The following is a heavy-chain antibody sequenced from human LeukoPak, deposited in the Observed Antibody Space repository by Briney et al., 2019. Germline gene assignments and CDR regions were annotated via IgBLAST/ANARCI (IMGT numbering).Heavy chain of an antibody. CDR1: GVSISSYY. Sequence: SETLSLTCTVSGVSISSYYWSWIRQPPGKGLEWIGYIYYSGSTNYNPSLKSRVTISVDTSKNQFSLKLSSVTAADTAVYYCARDRDNWNDAWFDPWGQGTLVTVSS. V-gene: IGHV4-59*01. J-gene: IGHJ5*02. CDR2: IYYSGST. D-gene: IGHD1-1*01. CDR3: ARDRDNWNDAWFDP.